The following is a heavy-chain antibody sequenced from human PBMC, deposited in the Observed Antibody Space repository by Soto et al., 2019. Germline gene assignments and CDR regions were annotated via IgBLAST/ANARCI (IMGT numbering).Heavy chain of an antibody. CDR2: MNPNSGNT. Sequence: GASVKVSCKASGYTFTNYDVNWVRQATGQGLEWMGWMNPNSGNTGYAQKLQGRVTMTRNTSMSTASMELSSLRSEDTAVYYCARGPMSCTRSSCPYFFDYWAQGSLVTGSS. V-gene: IGHV1-8*01. CDR3: ARGPMSCTRSSCPYFFDY. D-gene: IGHD2-2*01. CDR1: GYTFTNYD. J-gene: IGHJ4*02.